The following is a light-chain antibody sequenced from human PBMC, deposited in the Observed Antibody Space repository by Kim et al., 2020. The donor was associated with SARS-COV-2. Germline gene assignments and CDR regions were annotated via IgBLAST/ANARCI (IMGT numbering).Light chain of an antibody. Sequence: GQSVTTSCTGSSSNIGRYNYVSWYQHHPGKVPKLMIYDVSRRPSGVPDRFSGSKSDNTASLTVSGLQAEDEADYYCSSYTDSDTLISGGGTQLTVL. J-gene: IGLJ2*01. CDR1: SSNIGRYNY. V-gene: IGLV2-8*01. CDR2: DVS. CDR3: SSYTDSDTLI.